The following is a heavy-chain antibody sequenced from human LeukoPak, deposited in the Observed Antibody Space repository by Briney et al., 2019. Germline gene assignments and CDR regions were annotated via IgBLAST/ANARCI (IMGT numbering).Heavy chain of an antibody. Sequence: ASVKVSCKASGYTFTGYYMHWVRQAPGQGLEWMGWINPNSGGTNYAQKFQGRVTMTRDTSIGTAYMELSRLRSDDTAVYYCARSSIHYCYYYMDVWGKGTTVTVSS. CDR1: GYTFTGYY. D-gene: IGHD6-6*01. CDR2: INPNSGGT. V-gene: IGHV1-2*02. J-gene: IGHJ6*03. CDR3: ARSSIHYCYYYMDV.